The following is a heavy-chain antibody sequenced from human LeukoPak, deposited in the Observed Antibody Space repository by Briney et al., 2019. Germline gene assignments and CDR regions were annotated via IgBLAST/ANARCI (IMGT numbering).Heavy chain of an antibody. Sequence: ASVKVSCKVSGYTLTELSMHWVRQAPGKGLEWMGGFDPEDGETIYAQKFQGRVTMTEDTSTDTAYMELSRLRSDDTAVYYCARWADGYNYKSWFDPWGQGTLVTVSS. CDR2: FDPEDGET. J-gene: IGHJ5*02. CDR1: GYTLTELS. D-gene: IGHD5-24*01. V-gene: IGHV1-24*01. CDR3: ARWADGYNYKSWFDP.